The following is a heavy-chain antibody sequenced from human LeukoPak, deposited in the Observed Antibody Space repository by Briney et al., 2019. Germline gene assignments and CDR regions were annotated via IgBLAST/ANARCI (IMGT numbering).Heavy chain of an antibody. D-gene: IGHD3-10*01. Sequence: PGGSLRLSCAASGFTFSDYYMSWIRQAPGKGLEWVSYISSSSSYTNYADSVKGRFTVSRDNAKNSLYLQMNSLRAEDTAVYYCARDARTMVRGMALVRNWFHPWGQGTLVTVSS. CDR2: ISSSSSYT. J-gene: IGHJ5*02. V-gene: IGHV3-11*06. CDR3: ARDARTMVRGMALVRNWFHP. CDR1: GFTFSDYY.